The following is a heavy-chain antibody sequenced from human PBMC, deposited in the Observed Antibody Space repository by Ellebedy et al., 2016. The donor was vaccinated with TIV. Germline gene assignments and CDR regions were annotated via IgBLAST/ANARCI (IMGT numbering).Heavy chain of an antibody. V-gene: IGHV4-59*08. CDR3: ARLNYDSSGPDEWWFDP. CDR2: IYYSGST. Sequence: ESLKISCTVSGGSISSYYWSWIRQPPGKGLEWIGYIYYSGSTNYNPSLKSRVTISVDTSKNQFSLKLSSVTAADTAVYYCARLNYDSSGPDEWWFDPWGQGTLVTVSS. J-gene: IGHJ5*02. D-gene: IGHD3-22*01. CDR1: GGSISSYY.